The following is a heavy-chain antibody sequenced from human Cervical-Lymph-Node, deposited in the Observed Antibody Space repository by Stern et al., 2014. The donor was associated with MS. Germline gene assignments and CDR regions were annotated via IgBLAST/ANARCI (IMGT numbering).Heavy chain of an antibody. V-gene: IGHV3-30*04. CDR2: ITYDGKNE. CDR1: GFTFSSYA. CDR3: ARERFRGMDV. D-gene: IGHD3-16*01. Sequence: MQLVESGGGVVQPGRSLRLSCAASGFTFSSYAMTWVRQAPGPGLEWVAVITYDGKNEYYVDAVKGRFTIARNNSKNTLFLQMNSLRTEDTAVYYCARERFRGMDVWGRGTTVIVS. J-gene: IGHJ6*02.